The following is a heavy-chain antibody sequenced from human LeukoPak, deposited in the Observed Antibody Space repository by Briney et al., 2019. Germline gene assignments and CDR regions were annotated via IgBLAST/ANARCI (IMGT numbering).Heavy chain of an antibody. CDR1: GFTFSSYV. CDR3: ARDPYSGNYGDYYYYYMDV. J-gene: IGHJ6*03. CDR2: ISYDGSNE. V-gene: IGHV3-30*04. Sequence: GGSLRLSCAASGFTFSSYVMHWVRQAPGKGLEWVAIISYDGSNEYYADSVKGRFTISRDNAKSSLYLQMNSLRDEDTAVYYCARDPYSGNYGDYYYYYMDVWGKGTTVTISS. D-gene: IGHD1-26*01.